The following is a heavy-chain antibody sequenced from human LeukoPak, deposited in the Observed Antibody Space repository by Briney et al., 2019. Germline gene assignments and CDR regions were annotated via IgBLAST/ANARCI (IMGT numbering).Heavy chain of an antibody. D-gene: IGHD4-17*01. V-gene: IGHV1-69*13. CDR1: GGTFSSYA. CDR2: IIPIFGTA. Sequence: SVRVSCKASGGTFSSYAISWVRQAPGQGLEWMGGIIPIFGTANYAQKFQGRVTITADESTSTAYMELSSLRSEDTAVYYCARVLPSDVTVTTHWGQGTLVTVSS. CDR3: ARVLPSDVTVTTH. J-gene: IGHJ4*02.